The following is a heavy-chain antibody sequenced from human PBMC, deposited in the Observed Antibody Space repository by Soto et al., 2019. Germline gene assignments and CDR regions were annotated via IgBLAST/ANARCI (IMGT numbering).Heavy chain of an antibody. CDR1: GFTFSSYA. CDR3: ANRRIAAAGTLDY. V-gene: IGHV3-23*01. Sequence: EVQLLESGGGLVQPGGSLRLSCAASGFTFSSYAMSWVRQAPGKGLEWVSAISGSGGSTYYADSVKGRFTISRDNSKNTLYLQMNSLRAEDTAVYDCANRRIAAAGTLDYWGQGTLVTVSS. CDR2: ISGSGGST. D-gene: IGHD6-13*01. J-gene: IGHJ4*02.